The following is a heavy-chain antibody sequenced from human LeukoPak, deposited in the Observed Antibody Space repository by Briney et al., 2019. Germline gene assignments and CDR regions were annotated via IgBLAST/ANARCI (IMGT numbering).Heavy chain of an antibody. D-gene: IGHD3-10*01. CDR2: IKQDGTEK. V-gene: IGHV3-7*01. J-gene: IGHJ4*02. Sequence: GGSLRLSCAASGFTFTTYWMSWVRQAPGKGLEWVANIKQDGTEKYYVDSVKGRFTISRDNAKNSLYLQMNSLRVEDTAVYYCARDRVSGSGSIDYWGQGTLVTVSS. CDR3: ARDRVSGSGSIDY. CDR1: GFTFTTYW.